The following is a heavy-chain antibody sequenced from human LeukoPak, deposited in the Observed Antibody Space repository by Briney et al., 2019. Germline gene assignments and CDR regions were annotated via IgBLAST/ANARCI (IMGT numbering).Heavy chain of an antibody. Sequence: PGGSLRLSCAASGFTVSSNYMNWVRQAPGKGLEWVSVIYGGGNIYYADSVKGRFTISRDNSKNSLYLQMNSLRAEDTAVYYCARFATYGSGTYAFDYWGQGTLVTVSS. CDR1: GFTVSSNY. D-gene: IGHD3-10*01. CDR2: IYGGGNI. V-gene: IGHV3-53*01. CDR3: ARFATYGSGTYAFDY. J-gene: IGHJ4*02.